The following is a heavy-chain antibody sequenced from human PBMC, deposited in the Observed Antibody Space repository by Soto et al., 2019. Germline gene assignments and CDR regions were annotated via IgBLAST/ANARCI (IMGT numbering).Heavy chain of an antibody. CDR1: GGSFSGYY. J-gene: IGHJ4*02. Sequence: PSETLSLTCAVYGGSFSGYYWSWIRQPPGKGLEWIGEINHSGSTNYNPSLKSRVTISVDTSKNQFSLKLSSVTAADTAVYYCARVRSSRYGLLSDLIDFPGQGTLVLVSS. CDR2: INHSGST. V-gene: IGHV4-34*01. D-gene: IGHD3-3*01. CDR3: ARVRSSRYGLLSDLIDF.